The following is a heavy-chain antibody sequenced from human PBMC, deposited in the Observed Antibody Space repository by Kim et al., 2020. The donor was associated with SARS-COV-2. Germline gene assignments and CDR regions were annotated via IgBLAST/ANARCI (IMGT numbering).Heavy chain of an antibody. D-gene: IGHD3-10*01. V-gene: IGHV1-69*13. Sequence: SVKVSCKASGGTFSSYAISWVRQAPGQGLEWMGGIIPIFGTANYAQKFQGRVTITADESTSTAYMELSSLRSEDTAVYYCATPTLLSHGYYYGMDVWGQGTTVTVSS. CDR2: IIPIFGTA. CDR3: ATPTLLSHGYYYGMDV. CDR1: GGTFSSYA. J-gene: IGHJ6*02.